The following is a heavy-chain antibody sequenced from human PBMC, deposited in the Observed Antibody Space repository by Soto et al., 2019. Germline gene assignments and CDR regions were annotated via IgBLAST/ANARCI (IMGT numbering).Heavy chain of an antibody. CDR1: GGSFSGYY. J-gene: IGHJ6*02. D-gene: IGHD2-2*01. V-gene: IGHV4-34*01. CDR3: ARHPGYCSGSRCYGYYTMDV. Sequence: SETLSLTCTVYGGSFSGYYWSWIRQPPGKGLEWIGEINHSGSTNYNPSLESRVTISVDTPKNQFSLELSSVTAADTAVYSCARHPGYCSGSRCYGYYTMDVWGQGTTVTVSS. CDR2: INHSGST.